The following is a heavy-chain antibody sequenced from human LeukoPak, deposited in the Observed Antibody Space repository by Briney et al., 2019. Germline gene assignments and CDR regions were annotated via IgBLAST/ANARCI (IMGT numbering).Heavy chain of an antibody. CDR2: ISYDGSNK. D-gene: IGHD3-3*01. Sequence: GGSLRLSCAASGFTFSSYAMHWVRQAPGKGLEWVAVISYDGSNKYYADSVKGRFTISRDNSKNTLYLQTNSLRAEDTAVYYCARDLLHYWGQGTLVTVSS. J-gene: IGHJ4*02. CDR1: GFTFSSYA. CDR3: ARDLLHY. V-gene: IGHV3-30*04.